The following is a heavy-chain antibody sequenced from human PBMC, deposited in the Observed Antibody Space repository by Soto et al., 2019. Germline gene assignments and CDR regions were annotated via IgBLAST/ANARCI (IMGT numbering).Heavy chain of an antibody. CDR2: IYYSGST. Sequence: QVQLQESGPGLVKHSETLSLTCTVSGGSVSSGSYYWSWIRQPPGKGLEWIGYIYYSGSTNYNPSRKSRVTITVDTSKNQCTLKLSSVTAADTAVYYCARVYYYDSSEFDYWGQGTLVTVSS. CDR1: GGSVSSGSYY. J-gene: IGHJ4*02. CDR3: ARVYYYDSSEFDY. D-gene: IGHD3-22*01. V-gene: IGHV4-61*01.